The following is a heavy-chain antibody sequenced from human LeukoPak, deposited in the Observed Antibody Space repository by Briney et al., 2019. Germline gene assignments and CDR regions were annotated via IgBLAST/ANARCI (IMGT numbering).Heavy chain of an antibody. V-gene: IGHV1-3*01. CDR1: GYTFTSYA. J-gene: IGHJ4*02. CDR3: ARDRGYSYGYVEHKPLYYFDY. Sequence: ASVKVSCKASGYTFTSYAMHWVRQAPGQRLEWMGWINAGNGNTKYSRKFQGRVTITRDTSASTAYMELSSLRSEDTAVYYCARDRGYSYGYVEHKPLYYFDYWGQGTLVTVSS. D-gene: IGHD5-18*01. CDR2: INAGNGNT.